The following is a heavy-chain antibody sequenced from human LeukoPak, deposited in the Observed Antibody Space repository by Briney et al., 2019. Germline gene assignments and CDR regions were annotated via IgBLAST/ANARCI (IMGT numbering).Heavy chain of an antibody. J-gene: IGHJ4*02. D-gene: IGHD6-19*01. Sequence: SETLSLTCTVSGGSISSSSYYWGWIRQPPGKGLEWIGSIYYSGSTYYNPSLKSRVTISVDTSKNQFSLKLSSVTAADTAVYYCARAGSSGWYYFDYWGQGTLVTVSS. CDR1: GGSISSSSYY. V-gene: IGHV4-39*07. CDR3: ARAGSSGWYYFDY. CDR2: IYYSGST.